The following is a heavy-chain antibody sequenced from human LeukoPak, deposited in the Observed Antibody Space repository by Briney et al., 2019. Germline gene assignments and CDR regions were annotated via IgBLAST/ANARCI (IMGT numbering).Heavy chain of an antibody. CDR2: FDPEDGET. Sequence: GASVKVSCKVPGHTLTELLMHWVRQAPGKGLEWMGGFDPEDGETIYAQKFQGRVTMTKDTSTHTGYMELSSLRSDDTAVYYCTLQRISFLNYFDPWGQGTLVTVSS. CDR3: TLQRISFLNYFDP. D-gene: IGHD2/OR15-2a*01. V-gene: IGHV1-24*01. J-gene: IGHJ5*02. CDR1: GHTLTELL.